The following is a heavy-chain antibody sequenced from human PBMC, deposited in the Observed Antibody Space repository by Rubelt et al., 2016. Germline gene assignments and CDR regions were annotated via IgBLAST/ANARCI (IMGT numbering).Heavy chain of an antibody. V-gene: IGHV4-39*01. D-gene: IGHD2-2*01. CDR3: ARREGYCSSTSCYALDY. CDR1: GGSISSSSYY. Sequence: QLQLQESGPGLVKPSETLSLTCTVSGGSISSSSYYWGWIRQPPGKGLEWIGSIYYSGSTYYNPSLKCGGTISVDTSKNHFSLKLSSVTAADTAVYYCARREGYCSSTSCYALDYWGQGTLVTVSS. CDR2: IYYSGST. J-gene: IGHJ4*02.